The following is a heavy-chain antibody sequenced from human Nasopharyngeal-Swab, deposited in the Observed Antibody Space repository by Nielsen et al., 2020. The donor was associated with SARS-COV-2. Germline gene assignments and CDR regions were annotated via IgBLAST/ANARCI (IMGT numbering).Heavy chain of an antibody. Sequence: GGSLRLSCAASGFTFSDYTMNWVRQAPGQGLEWVSSISSSGSYMYYTDSVKGRFTMSRDNAKNSLYLQMNSLRAEDTAVCYCASDNRYWGQGTLVTVSS. V-gene: IGHV3-21*01. CDR3: ASDNRY. CDR2: ISSSGSYM. CDR1: GFTFSDYT. J-gene: IGHJ4*02. D-gene: IGHD2/OR15-2a*01.